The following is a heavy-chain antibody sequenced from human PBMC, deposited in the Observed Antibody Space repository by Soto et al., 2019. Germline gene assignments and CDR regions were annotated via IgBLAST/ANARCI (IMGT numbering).Heavy chain of an antibody. J-gene: IGHJ4*02. Sequence: ASVKVSCKASGYTFTGYYMHWVRQAPGQGLERMGWINPNSGGTNYAQKFQGRVTMTRDTSISTAYMELSRLRSDDTAVYYCARDSYSSSWYGDYWGQGTLVTVSS. CDR3: ARDSYSSSWYGDY. CDR1: GYTFTGYY. D-gene: IGHD6-13*01. V-gene: IGHV1-2*02. CDR2: INPNSGGT.